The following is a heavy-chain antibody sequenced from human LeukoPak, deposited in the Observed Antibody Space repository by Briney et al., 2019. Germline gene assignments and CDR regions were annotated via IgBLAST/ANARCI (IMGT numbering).Heavy chain of an antibody. CDR3: ARDTTYYDFWSGYWRY. CDR1: GYTFTSHA. CDR2: INTNTGNP. J-gene: IGHJ4*02. V-gene: IGHV7-4-1*02. D-gene: IGHD3-3*01. Sequence: ASVKVSCKASGYTFTSHAMNWVRQAPGQGLEWMGWINTNTGNPTYAQGFTGRFVFSLDTSVSTAYLQISSLKAEDTAVYYCARDTTYYDFWSGYWRYWGQGTLVTVSS.